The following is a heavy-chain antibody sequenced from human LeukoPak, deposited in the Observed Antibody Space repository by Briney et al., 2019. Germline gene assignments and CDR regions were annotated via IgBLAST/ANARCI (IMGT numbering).Heavy chain of an antibody. CDR2: IKQDGSGK. J-gene: IGHJ4*02. Sequence: GGSLRLSCAASGFTFSSYWMSWVRQAPGKGLEWVANIKQDGSGKYYVDSVKGRFTISRDNAKNSLCLQMNSLRAEDTAVYYCARAGDSYYDFWSGLFDYWGQGTLVTVSS. V-gene: IGHV3-7*01. D-gene: IGHD3-3*01. CDR3: ARAGDSYYDFWSGLFDY. CDR1: GFTFSSYW.